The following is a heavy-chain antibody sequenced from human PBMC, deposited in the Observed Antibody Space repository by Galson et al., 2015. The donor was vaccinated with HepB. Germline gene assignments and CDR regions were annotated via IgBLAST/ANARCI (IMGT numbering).Heavy chain of an antibody. CDR1: RFTFSTYW. CDR3: VGGSGYLIDD. Sequence: SLRLSCAASRFTFSTYWMNWVRQAPGKGLEWVAIIKQDGSETHYVDSVKGRFTISRDNAKKSLYLQMDSLRADDTAAYYCVGGSGYLIDDWGQGTLVTVSS. V-gene: IGHV3-7*03. CDR2: IKQDGSET. D-gene: IGHD1-1*01. J-gene: IGHJ4*02.